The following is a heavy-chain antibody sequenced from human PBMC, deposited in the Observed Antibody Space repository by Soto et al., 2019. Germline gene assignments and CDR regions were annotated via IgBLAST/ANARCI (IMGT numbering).Heavy chain of an antibody. V-gene: IGHV3-53*01. J-gene: IGHJ4*02. CDR1: GFTVTSNY. Sequence: GGSLRLSCAASGFTVTSNYVSWVRQAPGKGLEWVSVIYTGGSTYYADSVKGRFTISRDNSKNTLYLQMNSLRVEDTAVYYCAKVEFPYSSGYLYYYWGQGTLVTVSS. D-gene: IGHD5-18*01. CDR2: IYTGGST. CDR3: AKVEFPYSSGYLYYY.